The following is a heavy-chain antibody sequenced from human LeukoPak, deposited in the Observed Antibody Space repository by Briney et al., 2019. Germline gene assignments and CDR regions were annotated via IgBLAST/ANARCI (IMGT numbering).Heavy chain of an antibody. CDR2: ISSSSSYI. J-gene: IGHJ4*02. CDR1: GFTFSSYS. CDR3: ARDRATMVRGALEFDY. Sequence: GGSLRLSCAASGFTFSSYSMNWVRQAPGKGLEWVSSISSSSSYIYYADSVKGRFTISRDNAKNSLYLQMNSLRAEDTAVYYCARDRATMVRGALEFDYWGQGTLVTVSS. D-gene: IGHD3-10*01. V-gene: IGHV3-21*01.